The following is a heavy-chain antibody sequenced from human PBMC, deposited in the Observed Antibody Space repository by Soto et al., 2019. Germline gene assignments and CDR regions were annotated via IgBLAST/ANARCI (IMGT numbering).Heavy chain of an antibody. J-gene: IGHJ4*02. D-gene: IGHD3-10*01. CDR3: ATGGPAGDFDY. CDR1: GYTLNELS. CDR2: FDPEDGET. V-gene: IGHV1-24*01. Sequence: GASVKVSCKVSGYTLNELSIHWVRQAPGKGLEWMGGFDPEDGETVYAQKFQGRVTMTEDTSTDTANRELSSLTSEDTAVYYCATGGPAGDFDYWGQGSLVTVSS.